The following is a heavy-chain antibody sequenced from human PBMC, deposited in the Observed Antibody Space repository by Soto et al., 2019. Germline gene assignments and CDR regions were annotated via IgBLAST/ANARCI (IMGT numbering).Heavy chain of an antibody. CDR1: GYRFTSYW. Sequence: GESLKISCKGSGYRFTSYWIGWVRQMPGKGLECMGIIYPGDPEARYSPSFQGQVTISADTSISTAYLQWSSLKASDTAIYYCARHGSGYPYFDFWGQGTLVTVSS. CDR2: IYPGDPEA. V-gene: IGHV5-51*01. CDR3: ARHGSGYPYFDF. J-gene: IGHJ4*02. D-gene: IGHD3-22*01.